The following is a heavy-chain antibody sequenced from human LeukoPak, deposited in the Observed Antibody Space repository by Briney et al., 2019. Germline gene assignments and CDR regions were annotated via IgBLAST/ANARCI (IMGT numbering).Heavy chain of an antibody. CDR2: IIPIFGTA. Sequence: GASVKVSCKASGYTFTSYGISWVRQAPGQGLEWMGRIIPIFGTANYAQKFQGRVTITTDESTSTAYMELSSLRSEDTAVYYCARDIVVVTAISAFDIWGQGTMVTVSS. CDR1: GYTFTSYG. CDR3: ARDIVVVTAISAFDI. D-gene: IGHD2-21*02. V-gene: IGHV1-69*05. J-gene: IGHJ3*02.